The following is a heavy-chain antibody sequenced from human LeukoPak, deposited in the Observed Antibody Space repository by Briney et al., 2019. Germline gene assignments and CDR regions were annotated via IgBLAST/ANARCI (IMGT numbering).Heavy chain of an antibody. D-gene: IGHD4/OR15-4a*01. CDR2: ISWNSGSI. Sequence: GGSLRLSCAASGCTFDDYARHWVRQAPGKDLEGVSGISWNSGSIDYADSVKGRFTISRDNAKNSLYLQMNSLTAEDTAVYYCAIAATMVSSDFDYWGQGTLVTVYS. CDR1: GCTFDDYA. V-gene: IGHV3-9*01. CDR3: AIAATMVSSDFDY. J-gene: IGHJ4*02.